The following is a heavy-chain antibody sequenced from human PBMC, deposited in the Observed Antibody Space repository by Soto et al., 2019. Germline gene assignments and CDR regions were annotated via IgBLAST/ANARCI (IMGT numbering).Heavy chain of an antibody. D-gene: IGHD3-16*02. CDR3: ARDEYYDYVWGSYRQYYYYGMDV. CDR1: GYTFTSSG. Sequence: GASVKVSCKASGYTFTSSGISWVRQAPGQGLEWMGWISAYNGNTNYAQKLQGRVTMTTDTSTSTAYMELRSLRSDDTAVYYCARDEYYDYVWGSYRQYYYYGMDVWGQGTTVTVS. CDR2: ISAYNGNT. J-gene: IGHJ6*02. V-gene: IGHV1-18*01.